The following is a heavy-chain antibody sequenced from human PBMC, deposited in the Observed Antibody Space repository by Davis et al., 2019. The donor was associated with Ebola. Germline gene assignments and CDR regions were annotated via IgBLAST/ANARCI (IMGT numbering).Heavy chain of an antibody. J-gene: IGHJ4*02. CDR3: AKDPGYSYGYLLDY. V-gene: IGHV3-23*01. D-gene: IGHD5-18*01. CDR2: ISGSGNT. Sequence: GESLKISCVASEITFSKYAMSWIRQVPGKGLEWVSTISGSGNTFYADSVKGRFTISRDNSKNTLYLQMNSLRAEDTAVYYCAKDPGYSYGYLLDYWGQGTLVTVSS. CDR1: EITFSKYA.